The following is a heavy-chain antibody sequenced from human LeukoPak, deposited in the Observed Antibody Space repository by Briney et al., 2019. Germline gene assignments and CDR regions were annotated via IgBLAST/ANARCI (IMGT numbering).Heavy chain of an antibody. D-gene: IGHD3-3*01. CDR3: ARPIPYYDFWSGRGEDAFDI. Sequence: PSETLSLTCTVSGGSISSSSYYRGWIRQPPGKGLEWIGSIYYSGSTYYNPSLKSRVTISVDTSKNQFSLKLSSVTAADTAVYYCARPIPYYDFWSGRGEDAFDIWGQGTMVTVSS. CDR1: GGSISSSSYY. J-gene: IGHJ3*02. V-gene: IGHV4-39*01. CDR2: IYYSGST.